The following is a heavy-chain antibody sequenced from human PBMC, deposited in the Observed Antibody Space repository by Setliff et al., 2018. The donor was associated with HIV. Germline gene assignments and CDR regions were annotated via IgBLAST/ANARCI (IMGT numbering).Heavy chain of an antibody. Sequence: KPSETLSLTCTVSGGSISSTIYHWVWIRQPPGKGLEWIGNIHSSGITYYKPSLKSRHTISLDTSKNQFSLKLSSVTAADTAVYYCATHASTVQDAMDVWGQGTTVTVSS. CDR3: ATHASTVQDAMDV. J-gene: IGHJ6*02. V-gene: IGHV4-39*01. D-gene: IGHD4-4*01. CDR1: GGSISSTIYH. CDR2: IHSSGIT.